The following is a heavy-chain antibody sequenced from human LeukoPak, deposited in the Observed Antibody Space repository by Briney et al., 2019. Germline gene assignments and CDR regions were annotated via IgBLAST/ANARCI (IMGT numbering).Heavy chain of an antibody. Sequence: GASVKVSCKASGGTFSSYAISWVRQAPGQGLEWMGGIIPIFGTANYAQKFQGRVTITTDESTSTAYMELSSLRSEDTAVYYCARAGGRRFLEWLFIDYWGQGTLVTVSS. CDR1: GGTFSSYA. D-gene: IGHD3-3*01. J-gene: IGHJ4*02. CDR2: IIPIFGTA. V-gene: IGHV1-69*05. CDR3: ARAGGRRFLEWLFIDY.